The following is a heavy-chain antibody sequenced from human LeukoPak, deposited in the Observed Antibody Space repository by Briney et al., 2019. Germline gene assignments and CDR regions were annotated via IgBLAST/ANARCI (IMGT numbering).Heavy chain of an antibody. CDR1: GGSISSYY. J-gene: IGHJ4*02. D-gene: IGHD3-22*01. CDR2: IYYSGST. V-gene: IGHV4-59*08. Sequence: KPSETLSLTCTVSGGSISSYYWSWTRQPPGKGLEWIGYIYYSGSTNYNPSLKSRVTISVDTSKNQFSLKLSSVTAADTAVYYCASRKFSGYSPFDYWGQGTLVTVSS. CDR3: ASRKFSGYSPFDY.